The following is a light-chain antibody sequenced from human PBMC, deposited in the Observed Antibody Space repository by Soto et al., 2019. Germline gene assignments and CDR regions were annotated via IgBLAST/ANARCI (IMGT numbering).Light chain of an antibody. Sequence: SYELAQAPWVSVAPGQTARITCGGNKIGSKSVHWYQQKPGQAPVLVVYDDSARPSGIPERFSGSNSGNTATLTISGAEAGDEADYYCQVWDSSSDHYVFGTGTKVTVL. V-gene: IGLV3-21*02. CDR1: KIGSKS. CDR3: QVWDSSSDHYV. J-gene: IGLJ1*01. CDR2: DDS.